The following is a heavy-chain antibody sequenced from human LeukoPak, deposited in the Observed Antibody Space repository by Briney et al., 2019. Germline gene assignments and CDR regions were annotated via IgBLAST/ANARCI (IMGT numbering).Heavy chain of an antibody. D-gene: IGHD4-11*01. CDR1: GGTFSSYA. CDR3: ARGHLTVTAGDY. Sequence: ASVKVSCKASGGTFSSYAISWVRQAPGQGLEWMGWISAYNGNTNYAQKLQGRVTVTTDTSTSTAYMELRSLRSDDTAVYYCARGHLTVTAGDYWGQGTLVTVSS. CDR2: ISAYNGNT. V-gene: IGHV1-18*01. J-gene: IGHJ4*02.